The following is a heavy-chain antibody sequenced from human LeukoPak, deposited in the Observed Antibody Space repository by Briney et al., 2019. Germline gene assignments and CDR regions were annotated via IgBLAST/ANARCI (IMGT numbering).Heavy chain of an antibody. J-gene: IGHJ4*02. D-gene: IGHD5-12*01. CDR3: ARVSSRTGGGYDSVSTDY. V-gene: IGHV1-2*02. CDR2: INPNSGGT. Sequence: ASVKVSCKASGYTFTDYYMHWVRQAPGQGLEWMGWINPNSGGTNYAQKFQGRVTMTRDTSISTAYMEVSRLTSDDTAVYYCARVSSRTGGGYDSVSTDYWGQGTLVTVSS. CDR1: GYTFTDYY.